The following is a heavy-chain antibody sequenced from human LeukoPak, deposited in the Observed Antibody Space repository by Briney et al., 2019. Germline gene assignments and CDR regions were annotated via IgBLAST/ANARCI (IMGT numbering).Heavy chain of an antibody. J-gene: IGHJ5*02. CDR1: GGSISSYY. V-gene: IGHV4-59*01. Sequence: SETLSLTCTVSGGSISSYYWSWIRQPPGKGLEWIGYIYYSGSTNYNPSLKSRVTISVDTSKNQFSLKLSSVTAADTAVYYCARGVVVVVAATPPNWFDPWGRGTLVTVSS. CDR3: ARGVVVVVAATPPNWFDP. CDR2: IYYSGST. D-gene: IGHD2-15*01.